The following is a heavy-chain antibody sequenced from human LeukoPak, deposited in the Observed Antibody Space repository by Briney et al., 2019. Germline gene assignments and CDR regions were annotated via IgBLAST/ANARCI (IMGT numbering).Heavy chain of an antibody. CDR3: TTVRVGLADGMDV. CDR2: IKSKTDGGTT. Sequence: GGSLRLSCADSGFTFSNAWTSWVRQAPGKGLEWIGRIKSKTDGGTTDYAAPVNGRFTISRDDSKNTLYLQMNSLKTEHTAVYYCTTVRVGLADGMDVWGKGTTVTVSS. D-gene: IGHD3-10*01. CDR1: GFTFSNAW. J-gene: IGHJ6*04. V-gene: IGHV3-15*01.